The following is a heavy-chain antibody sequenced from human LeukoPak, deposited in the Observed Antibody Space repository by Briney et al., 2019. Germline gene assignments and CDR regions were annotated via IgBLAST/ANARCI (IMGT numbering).Heavy chain of an antibody. CDR1: GFIVSSNY. CDR3: ARGSGATASFDY. J-gene: IGHJ4*02. V-gene: IGHV3-11*04. CDR2: ISSSDSTI. D-gene: IGHD1-26*01. Sequence: GGSLRLSCAASGFIVSSNYMSWIRQAPGKGLEWVSYISSSDSTIYYADSVKGRFTISRDNAKNSVDLLMNSLRAEDSAVYYCARGSGATASFDYWGQGTLVTVSS.